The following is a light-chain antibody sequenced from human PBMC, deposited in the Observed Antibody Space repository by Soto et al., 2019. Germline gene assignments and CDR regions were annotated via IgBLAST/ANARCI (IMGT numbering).Light chain of an antibody. CDR1: SGSIASNY. CDR3: QSYDISNQV. Sequence: NFMLTQPHSVSESPGKTVTISCTRSSGSIASNYVQWYQQRPGSAPTTVIYEDKQRPSGVPDRFSGSIDSSSNSASLTISGRKTEDEADYYCQSYDISNQVFGGGTKVTVL. V-gene: IGLV6-57*04. J-gene: IGLJ2*01. CDR2: EDK.